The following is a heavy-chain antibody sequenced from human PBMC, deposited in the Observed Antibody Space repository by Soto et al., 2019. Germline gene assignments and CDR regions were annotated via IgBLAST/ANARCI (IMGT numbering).Heavy chain of an antibody. CDR3: ARVCTDMVVYYYYYGMDG. CDR2: VDARDSYT. Sequence: DSRKLCCKNSGYSLSSCWISWVCQMPWKSLEWMGRVDARDSYTNYSPSFQGHVTISADKSISTAYLQWSSLKASDTAMYYCARVCTDMVVYYYYYGMDGRRQCTTVTVFS. J-gene: IGHJ6*02. V-gene: IGHV5-10-1*01. CDR1: GYSLSSCW. D-gene: IGHD5-18*01.